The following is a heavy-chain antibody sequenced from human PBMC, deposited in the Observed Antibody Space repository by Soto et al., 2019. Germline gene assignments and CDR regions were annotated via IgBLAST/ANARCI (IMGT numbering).Heavy chain of an antibody. CDR2: IYWDDDK. D-gene: IGHD5-12*01. J-gene: IGHJ4*02. CDR1: GFSLSTGGAG. Sequence: QITLKESGPTLVKPTQNLTLTCTFSGFSLSTGGAGVGWIRQPPGKALEWLALIYWDDDKRSSPSLKSRLTITKDTSKTQVVLTMTNMDPVDTATYYCAHVYGGYANFDYWGQATLVTVSS. V-gene: IGHV2-5*02. CDR3: AHVYGGYANFDY.